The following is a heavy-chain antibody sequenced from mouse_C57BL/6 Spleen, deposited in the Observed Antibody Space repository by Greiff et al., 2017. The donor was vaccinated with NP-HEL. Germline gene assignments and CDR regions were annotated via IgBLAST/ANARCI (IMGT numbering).Heavy chain of an antibody. CDR3: TTGDSPSYYFDY. D-gene: IGHD3-2*01. CDR2: IDPENGDT. J-gene: IGHJ2*01. Sequence: EVKLQESGAELVRPGASVKLSCTASGFNIKDDYMHWVKQRPEQGLEWIGWIDPENGDTEYASKFQGKANITAYNFSNTAYLQLSSLTSEDTAVYYCTTGDSPSYYFDYWGQGTTLTVSS. V-gene: IGHV14-4*01. CDR1: GFNIKDDY.